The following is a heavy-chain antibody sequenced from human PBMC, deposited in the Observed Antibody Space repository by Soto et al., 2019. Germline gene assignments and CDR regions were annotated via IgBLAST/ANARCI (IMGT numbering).Heavy chain of an antibody. CDR3: ARVSKKYYFDY. CDR2: IYHSGST. V-gene: IGHV4-30-2*01. J-gene: IGHJ4*02. CDR1: GGSISSGGYS. Sequence: QLQLQESGSGLVKPSQTLSLTCAVSGGSISSGGYSWSWIRQPPGKGLEWIGYIYHSGSTYYNPSLKSRVTLSVDRSKHHFSLKLSSVTAADTAVYYCARVSKKYYFDYWGQGTLVTVSS.